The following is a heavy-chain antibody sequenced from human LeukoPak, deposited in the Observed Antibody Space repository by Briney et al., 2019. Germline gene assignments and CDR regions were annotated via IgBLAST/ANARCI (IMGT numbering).Heavy chain of an antibody. CDR2: INPNGGST. CDR3: AREREWEGELRGVFDY. Sequence: ASVKVSCKASGYTFTNNYMHWVRQAPGQGLEWMGVINPNGGSTSYAQKFQGRVTMTRDTSISTAYMELSRLRSDDTAVYYCAREREWEGELRGVFDYWGQGTLVTVSS. D-gene: IGHD1-7*01. CDR1: GYTFTNNY. J-gene: IGHJ4*02. V-gene: IGHV1-2*02.